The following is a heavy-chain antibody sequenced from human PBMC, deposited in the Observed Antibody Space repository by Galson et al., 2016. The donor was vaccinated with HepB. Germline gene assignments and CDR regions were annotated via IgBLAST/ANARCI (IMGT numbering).Heavy chain of an antibody. CDR1: GFSVGSYY. J-gene: IGHJ3*02. V-gene: IGHV3-53*01. Sequence: SLRLSCAASGFSVGSYYMSWVRQAPGKGLEYVSIIYSGGSTDYADSVEGRFTISRGNSKDTLYLQMNNLRAEDTAVYYCAVKSGLVVTAGEAFDIWGLGTMVTVAS. CDR3: AVKSGLVVTAGEAFDI. D-gene: IGHD2-21*02. CDR2: IYSGGST.